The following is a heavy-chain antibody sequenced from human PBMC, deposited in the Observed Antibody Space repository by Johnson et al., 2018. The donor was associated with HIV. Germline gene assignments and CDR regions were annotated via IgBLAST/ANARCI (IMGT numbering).Heavy chain of an antibody. CDR2: VNWNGGST. Sequence: VQLVESGGGLVQPGRSLRLSCAASGFTFDDYAMTWVRQAPGKGLEWVSGVNWNGGSTGYADSVKGRFTIPRDNAKNSLYLQMNSLRAEDTAVYYCARGAPPTWYSSSLRGGAFDIWGQGTMVTVSS. J-gene: IGHJ3*02. CDR3: ARGAPPTWYSSSLRGGAFDI. CDR1: GFTFDDYA. D-gene: IGHD6-13*01. V-gene: IGHV3-20*04.